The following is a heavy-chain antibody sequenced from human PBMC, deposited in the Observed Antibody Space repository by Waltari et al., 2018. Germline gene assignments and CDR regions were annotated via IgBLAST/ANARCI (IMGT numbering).Heavy chain of an antibody. J-gene: IGHJ6*02. CDR1: GYTFTSYY. Sequence: QVQLVQSGAEVKKPGASVKVSCKASGYTFTSYYMHWVRQAPGQGLEWMGIINPSGGSTSYAQKFQGRVTMTRDTSTSTVYMELSSLRSEDTAVYYCARDEGVAAAGDYYYYGMDVWGQGTTVTVSS. D-gene: IGHD6-13*01. CDR2: INPSGGST. V-gene: IGHV1-46*01. CDR3: ARDEGVAAAGDYYYYGMDV.